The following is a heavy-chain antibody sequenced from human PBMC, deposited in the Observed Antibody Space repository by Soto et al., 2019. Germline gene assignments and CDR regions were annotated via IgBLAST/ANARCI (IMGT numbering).Heavy chain of an antibody. CDR1: GFTFGDYW. V-gene: IGHV3-7*01. CDR3: VREGDSGFFS. J-gene: IGHJ5*02. Sequence: EVQLVESGGGLVRPGGSLRLCCATSGFTFGDYWMSWVRQAPGKRLEWVANTKQDESEKYYVGSVRGRFTISRDNAKNSLYLQMNSLRVEDTAVYFCVREGDSGFFSWGQGTLVTVSS. CDR2: TKQDESEK. D-gene: IGHD6-25*01.